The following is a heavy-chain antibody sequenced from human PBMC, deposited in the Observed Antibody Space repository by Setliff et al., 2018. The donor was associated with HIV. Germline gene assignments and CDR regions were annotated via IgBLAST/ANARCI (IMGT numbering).Heavy chain of an antibody. CDR2: IDHSGST. CDR3: SRALANWFGRRAFDF. J-gene: IGHJ3*01. V-gene: IGHV4-34*01. Sequence: SETLSLTCAVYDGSFSGYYWSWIRQPPGKGLEWIGEIDHSGSTNYNPSLKSRVTISLDKSTKHFSLRLSSVTAADTAVYFCSRALANWFGRRAFDFWGQGTMVTVSS. CDR1: DGSFSGYY. D-gene: IGHD1-1*01.